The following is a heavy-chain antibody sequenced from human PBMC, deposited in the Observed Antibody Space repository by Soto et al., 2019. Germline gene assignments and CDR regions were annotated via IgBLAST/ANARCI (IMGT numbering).Heavy chain of an antibody. CDR1: GYTFTSYA. V-gene: IGHV1-3*01. D-gene: IGHD3-10*01. J-gene: IGHJ6*01. CDR3: ARRGAYGWGINRRGLGAPSSGM. CDR2: INAGNGNT. Sequence: QVQLVQSGAEVKKPGASVKVSCKASGYTFTSYAMHWVRQAPGQRLEWMGWINAGNGNTKYSQKFQGRVTITRDTPGRPAYMELSGLGSEDRAVYSGARRGAYGWGINRRGLGAPSSGM.